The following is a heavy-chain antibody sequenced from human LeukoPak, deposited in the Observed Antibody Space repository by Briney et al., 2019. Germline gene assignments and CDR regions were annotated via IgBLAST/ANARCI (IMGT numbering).Heavy chain of an antibody. CDR2: INHSGST. V-gene: IGHV4-34*01. CDR3: ARGPYYDFWSGYYTDQRFDY. CDR1: GGSFSGYY. D-gene: IGHD3-3*01. Sequence: SETLSLTCGVYGGSFSGYYWSWIRQPPGKGLEWIGEINHSGSTNYNPSLKSRVTISVDTSKNQFSLKLSSVTAADTAVYYCARGPYYDFWSGYYTDQRFDYWGQGTLVTVSS. J-gene: IGHJ4*02.